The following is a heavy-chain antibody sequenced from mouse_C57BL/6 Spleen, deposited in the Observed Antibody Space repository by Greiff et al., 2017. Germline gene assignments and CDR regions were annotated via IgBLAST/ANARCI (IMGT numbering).Heavy chain of an antibody. CDR3: TRGVYDCNSWRYFDV. J-gene: IGHJ1*03. Sequence: EVQLQQSGAGLVKPGGSLKLSCAASGFTFSSYDMTWVRQTPEKRLEWVAYISSGGDYIYYADTVKGRFTISRDNYRNTLYLQMRSLKAEDTAMYYCTRGVYDCNSWRYFDVWGTGTTVTVSS. V-gene: IGHV5-9-1*02. D-gene: IGHD2-1*01. CDR1: GFTFSSYD. CDR2: ISSGGDYI.